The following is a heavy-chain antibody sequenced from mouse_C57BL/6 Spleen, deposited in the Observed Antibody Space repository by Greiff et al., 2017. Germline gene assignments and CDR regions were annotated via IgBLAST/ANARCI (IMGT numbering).Heavy chain of an antibody. Sequence: EVKLMESGPELVKPGASVKISCKASGYSFTDYNMNWVKQSNGKSLEWIGVINPNYGTTSYNQKFKGKATLTVDQSSSTAYMQLNSLTSEDSAVYYCARPNPPYYYGSSHWYFDVWGTGTTVTVSS. D-gene: IGHD1-1*01. V-gene: IGHV1-39*01. CDR1: GYSFTDYN. CDR2: INPNYGTT. J-gene: IGHJ1*03. CDR3: ARPNPPYYYGSSHWYFDV.